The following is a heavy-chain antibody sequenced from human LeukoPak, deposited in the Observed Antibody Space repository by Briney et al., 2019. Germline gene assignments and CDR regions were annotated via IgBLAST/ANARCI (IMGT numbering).Heavy chain of an antibody. Sequence: GASVKVSCKASGYTFTSYDINWVRQAPGQGLEWMGRIIPIFGTANYAQKFQGRVTITTDESTSTAYMELSSLRSEDTAVYYCAACVVVVAESWFDPWGQGTLVTVSS. D-gene: IGHD2-15*01. J-gene: IGHJ5*02. CDR3: AACVVVVAESWFDP. CDR1: GYTFTSYD. CDR2: IIPIFGTA. V-gene: IGHV1-69*05.